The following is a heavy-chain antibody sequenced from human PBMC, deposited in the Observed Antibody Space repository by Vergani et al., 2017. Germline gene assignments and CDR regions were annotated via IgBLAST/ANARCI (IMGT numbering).Heavy chain of an antibody. J-gene: IGHJ4*02. CDR3: ASANRYYGDYRDY. D-gene: IGHD4-17*01. CDR2: IYPGDSDT. CDR1: GYSFTSYW. Sequence: EVQLVPSGAEVKKPGESLKISCKGSGYSFTSYWIGWVRQMPGKGLEWMGIIYPGDSDTRYSPSFQGQVTIAADKSISTAYLQWSSLKASDTAMYYCASANRYYGDYRDYWGQGTLVTVSS. V-gene: IGHV5-51*01.